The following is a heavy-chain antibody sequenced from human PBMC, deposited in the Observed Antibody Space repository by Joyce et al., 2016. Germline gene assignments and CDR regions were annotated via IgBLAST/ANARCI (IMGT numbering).Heavy chain of an antibody. J-gene: IGHJ4*02. CDR3: ARGYCSGGYCFTGAFDS. D-gene: IGHD2-15*01. Sequence: QVQLQESGPGLLKPSHTLSLTCTVSGGSIRSTSYYWSWIRQPAGRGLEWIGRIYPSGSTNYNPSLDSRDIMSLDTSNNHFSLKLTSVTAADTAVYYCARGYCSGGYCFTGAFDSWGQGTLVTVSS. V-gene: IGHV4-61*02. CDR1: GGSIRSTSYY. CDR2: IYPSGST.